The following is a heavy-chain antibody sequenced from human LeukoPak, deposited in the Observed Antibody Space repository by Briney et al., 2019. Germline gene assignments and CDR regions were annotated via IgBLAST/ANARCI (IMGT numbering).Heavy chain of an antibody. Sequence: SETLSLTCAVYGGSFSVYYWHWIRQSPGKGLEWIGQVNHSGSTKYNPSLKSRVTISLDTSKNQFSLRLSSVTAADTAVYYCARSYYYDTMDVWGQGTTVTVSS. V-gene: IGHV4-34*01. D-gene: IGHD3-22*01. CDR1: GGSFSVYY. J-gene: IGHJ6*02. CDR2: VNHSGST. CDR3: ARSYYYDTMDV.